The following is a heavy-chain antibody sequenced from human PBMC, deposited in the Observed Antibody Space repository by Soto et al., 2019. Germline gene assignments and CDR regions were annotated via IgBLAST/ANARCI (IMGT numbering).Heavy chain of an antibody. CDR3: ARDHSSLFDY. J-gene: IGHJ4*02. CDR1: GFTFSSYA. V-gene: IGHV3-30-3*01. CDR2: ISYDGSNK. D-gene: IGHD6-19*01. Sequence: QVQLVESGGGVVQPGRSLRLSCAASGFTFSSYAMHWVRQAPGKGLEWVAVISYDGSNKYYADSVKGRFTISRDNSKNTLYLQMNSLRAEDTAVYYCARDHSSLFDYWCQGTLVTVSS.